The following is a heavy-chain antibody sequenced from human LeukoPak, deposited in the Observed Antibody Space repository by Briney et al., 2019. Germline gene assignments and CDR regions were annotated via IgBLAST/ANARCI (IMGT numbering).Heavy chain of an antibody. CDR1: GGSISGYY. Sequence: KPSETLSLTCIVSGGSISGYYWNWIRQAPGKGLEWIGYIYYSGSTNYNPSLKSRVALSVDTSKMQFSLKLSSVTAADTAVYYCARLNDIAVAGSPKDWYFDLWGRGTLVTASS. J-gene: IGHJ2*01. V-gene: IGHV4-59*01. CDR3: ARLNDIAVAGSPKDWYFDL. D-gene: IGHD6-19*01. CDR2: IYYSGST.